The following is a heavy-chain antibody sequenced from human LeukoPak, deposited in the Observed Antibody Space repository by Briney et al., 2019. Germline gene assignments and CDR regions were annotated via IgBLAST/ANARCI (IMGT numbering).Heavy chain of an antibody. V-gene: IGHV1-69*13. CDR1: GGTFSSYA. D-gene: IGHD3-10*01. Sequence: ASVKVSCKASGGTFSSYAISWVRQAPGQGLEWMGGIIPIFGTANYAQKFQGRVTITADEYTSTAYMELSSLRSEDTAVYYCARDAGFGQLLCWCDPWGQGTLVTVSS. CDR3: ARDAGFGQLLCWCDP. J-gene: IGHJ5*02. CDR2: IIPIFGTA.